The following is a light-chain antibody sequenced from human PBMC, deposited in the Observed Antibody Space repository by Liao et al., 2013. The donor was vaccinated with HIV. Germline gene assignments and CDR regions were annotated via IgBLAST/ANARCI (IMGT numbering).Light chain of an antibody. J-gene: IGLJ1*01. V-gene: IGLV3-9*01. CDR3: QAWDSSTAYV. Sequence: SYELTQPPSVSVAPGEPARITCGGNNIGGQNVNWYQQRPGQAPVLVIFQDSKRPSGVPGRFSGSNSENTATLTISGAQAMDEADYYCQAWDSSTAYVFGSGTKLAVL. CDR1: NIGGQN. CDR2: QDS.